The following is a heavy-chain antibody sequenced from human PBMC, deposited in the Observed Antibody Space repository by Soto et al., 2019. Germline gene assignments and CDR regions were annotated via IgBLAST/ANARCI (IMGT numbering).Heavy chain of an antibody. J-gene: IGHJ5*02. CDR3: ARHRHPRGTVGATSPLDP. D-gene: IGHD1-26*01. Sequence: GWSLRLSCAVSGFSVSSNYLSWVRQAPGKGLEWVSVHYSGGSTYYADSVQGRFTISRDKSNNTLYLQMRRVRAEDTAVYFCARHRHPRGTVGATSPLDPWGQGTQVTVSS. CDR1: GFSVSSNY. V-gene: IGHV3-53*01. CDR2: HYSGGST.